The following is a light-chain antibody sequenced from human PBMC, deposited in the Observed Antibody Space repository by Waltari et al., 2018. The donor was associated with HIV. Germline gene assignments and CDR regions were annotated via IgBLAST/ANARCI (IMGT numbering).Light chain of an antibody. CDR3: AAWDDSLNGRYV. Sequence: QSGLTQPPSASGTPGQRVTISCSGRSSNIGSNAVHWYQHFPGAAPRLLIYASNQRSSWVPDRFSGSKSGTSASLAISGLQSEDEADYYCAAWDDSLNGRYVFGTGTKVTVL. J-gene: IGLJ1*01. CDR1: SSNIGSNA. CDR2: ASN. V-gene: IGLV1-44*01.